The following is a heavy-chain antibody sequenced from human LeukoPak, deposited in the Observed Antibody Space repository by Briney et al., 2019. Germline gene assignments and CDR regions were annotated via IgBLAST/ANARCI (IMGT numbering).Heavy chain of an antibody. CDR2: INPNSGGT. CDR1: GYTFTGYY. D-gene: IGHD2-21*02. V-gene: IGHV1-2*02. CDR3: ARDPAYCGGDCYSAPGDY. J-gene: IGHJ4*02. Sequence: AASVKVSCKASGYTFTGYYMHWVRQAPGQGLERMGWINPNSGGTNYAQKFQGRVTMTRDTSISTAYMELSRLRSDDTAVYYCARDPAYCGGDCYSAPGDYWGQGTLVTVSS.